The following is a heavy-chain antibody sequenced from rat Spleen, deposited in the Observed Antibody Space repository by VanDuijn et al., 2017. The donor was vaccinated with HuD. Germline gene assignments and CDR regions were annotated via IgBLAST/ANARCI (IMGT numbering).Heavy chain of an antibody. J-gene: IGHJ3*01. D-gene: IGHD4-4*01. Sequence: EVQLVESDGGLVQPGRSLKLSCAASGFIFSDYYMAWVRQAPTKGLERVARISYGDSSGHSGTYYRDSVRGRFTISRDDAKSTLSLQMDSLRSEDAATYYCTRHDYSGVITNWFAYWGQGTLVTVSS. CDR3: TRHDYSGVITNWFAY. V-gene: IGHV5-29*01. CDR2: ISYGDSSGHSGT. CDR1: GFIFSDYY.